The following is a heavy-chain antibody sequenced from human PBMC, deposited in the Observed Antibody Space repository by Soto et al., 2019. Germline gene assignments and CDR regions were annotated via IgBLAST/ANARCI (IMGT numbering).Heavy chain of an antibody. Sequence: PSETLSLTCTVSGGSISSSSYYWGWIRQPPGKGLQWIGNIYYSGSTYYNPSLQSRVTISVDASKNQLALKLSSVTAADTAVYYCARLTDDSSGYYNDYWGQGALVTVS. CDR2: IYYSGST. V-gene: IGHV4-39*01. J-gene: IGHJ4*02. D-gene: IGHD3-22*01. CDR1: GGSISSSSYY. CDR3: ARLTDDSSGYYNDY.